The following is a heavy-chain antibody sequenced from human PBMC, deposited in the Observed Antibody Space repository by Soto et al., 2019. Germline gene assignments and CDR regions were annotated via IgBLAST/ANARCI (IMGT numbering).Heavy chain of an antibody. CDR3: ARAGQAPYYYYGMDV. CDR1: GYTFTNYG. J-gene: IGHJ6*02. Sequence: QVQVVQSGDEVKKPGASVKVSCKASGYTFTNYGFSWVRQAPGQGLEWMGWISGYNGNTKYAEKFQGRVTMTTDTSTSTAHMALRSLRSDDTAVYYCARAGQAPYYYYGMDVWGQGTAVTVSS. V-gene: IGHV1-18*01. CDR2: ISGYNGNT.